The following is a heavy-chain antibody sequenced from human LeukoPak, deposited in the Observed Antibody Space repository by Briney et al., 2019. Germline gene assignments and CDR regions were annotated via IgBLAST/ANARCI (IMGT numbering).Heavy chain of an antibody. CDR2: IYYSGST. J-gene: IGHJ6*03. V-gene: IGHV4-59*01. CDR3: ARGGPPGYYYDYYMDV. Sequence: TSETLSLTCTVSGGSISSYYWGWIRQTPGKGLEWIGYIYYSGSTNFNPSLKSRVTISVDTSKNQFSLKMSSVTAADPAVYFCARGGPPGYYYDYYMDVWGKGTTVTISS. CDR1: GGSISSYY.